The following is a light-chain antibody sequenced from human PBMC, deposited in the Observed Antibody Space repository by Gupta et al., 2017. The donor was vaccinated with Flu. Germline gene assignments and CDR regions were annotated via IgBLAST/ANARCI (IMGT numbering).Light chain of an antibody. CDR3: SSYTYSTTIEGV. Sequence: QSALTQPASVSGSLGQSITISCTGSSSDVGGYNYVSWYQQHPGKAPKLLIYEVSNRPSGVSDRFSGSKSGNTASLTISWLHAEDEADYYCSSYTYSTTIEGVFGGGTKLTVL. CDR2: EVS. CDR1: SSDVGGYNY. V-gene: IGLV2-14*01. J-gene: IGLJ3*02.